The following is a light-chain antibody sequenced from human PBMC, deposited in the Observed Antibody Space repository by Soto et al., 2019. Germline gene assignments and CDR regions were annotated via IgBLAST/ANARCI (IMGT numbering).Light chain of an antibody. CDR3: QHYNSYSEA. Sequence: DTQMTQSPSTLSASVGDRVTITCRASQTISTWLAWHQQKPGKAPKLLIYKASTLKSGVPSRFSGSGSGTEFTLTISSLQPDDFATYYCQHYNSYSEAFGQGTKVDIK. CDR2: KAS. J-gene: IGKJ1*01. CDR1: QTISTW. V-gene: IGKV1-5*03.